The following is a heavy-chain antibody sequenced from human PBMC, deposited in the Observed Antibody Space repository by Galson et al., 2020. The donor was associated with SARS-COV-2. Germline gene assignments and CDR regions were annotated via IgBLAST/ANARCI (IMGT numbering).Heavy chain of an antibody. J-gene: IGHJ3*02. Sequence: GESLKISCAASGFTFSSYAMHWVRQAPGKGLEWVAVISYDGSNKYYADSVKGRFTISRDNSKNTLYLQMNSLRAEDTAVYYCARGESSNAHAFDIWGQGTMVTVSS. CDR3: ARGESSNAHAFDI. V-gene: IGHV3-30*04. D-gene: IGHD6-6*01. CDR2: ISYDGSNK. CDR1: GFTFSSYA.